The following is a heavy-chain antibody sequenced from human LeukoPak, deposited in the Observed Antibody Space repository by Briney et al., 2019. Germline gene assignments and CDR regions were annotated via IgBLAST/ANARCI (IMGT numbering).Heavy chain of an antibody. CDR2: ISYDGSNK. J-gene: IGHJ4*02. V-gene: IGHV3-30*18. D-gene: IGHD6-19*01. Sequence: GGSLRLSCAASGFTFSSYGMHWVRQAPGKGLEWVAVISYDGSNKYYADSVKGRFTISRDNSKNTLYLQVNSLRAEDTAVYYCAKGGQWLPSDYWGQGTLVTVSS. CDR1: GFTFSSYG. CDR3: AKGGQWLPSDY.